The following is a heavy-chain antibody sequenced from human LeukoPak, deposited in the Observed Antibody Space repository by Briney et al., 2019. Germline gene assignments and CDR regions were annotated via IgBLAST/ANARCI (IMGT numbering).Heavy chain of an antibody. CDR3: ARAGGHCGRISCPYYFDY. J-gene: IGHJ4*02. CDR1: GYTFTGYY. Sequence: ASVKVSCKASGYTFTGYYMHWVRQAPGQGLEWMGWINPNSGGTNYAQKFQGRVTMTRDTSISTAYMELSRLRSEDTAVYYCARAGGHCGRISCPYYFDYWGQGSLVAVSS. CDR2: INPNSGGT. V-gene: IGHV1-2*02. D-gene: IGHD2-15*01.